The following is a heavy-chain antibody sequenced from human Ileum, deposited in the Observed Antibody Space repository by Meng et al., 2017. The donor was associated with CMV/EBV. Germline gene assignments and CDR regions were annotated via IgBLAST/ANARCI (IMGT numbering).Heavy chain of an antibody. CDR2: ISASGGNT. D-gene: IGHD5-18*01. Sequence: CAASVFTFTSFAMAWVRQVPGKGLEWVARISASGGNTNYADSVKGRFTISRDNSKNMLDLQMNSLRAEDTAVYFCVKEQIYTYPAFDFWGQGTLVTVSS. CDR1: VFTFTSFA. CDR3: VKEQIYTYPAFDF. V-gene: IGHV3-23*01. J-gene: IGHJ4*02.